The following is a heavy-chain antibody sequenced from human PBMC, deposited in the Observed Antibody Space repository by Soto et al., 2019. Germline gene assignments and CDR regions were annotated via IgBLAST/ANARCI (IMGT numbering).Heavy chain of an antibody. D-gene: IGHD4-17*01. J-gene: IGHJ6*02. Sequence: SETLSLTCTVSGGSISSSSYYWGWIRQPPGKGLEWIGSIYYSGSTYYNPSLKSRVTISVDTSKNQFSLKLSSVTAADTAVYYCARHLGRDDYGDYVGGMAVWGQGTTVTVSS. CDR3: ARHLGRDDYGDYVGGMAV. V-gene: IGHV4-39*01. CDR1: GGSISSSSYY. CDR2: IYYSGST.